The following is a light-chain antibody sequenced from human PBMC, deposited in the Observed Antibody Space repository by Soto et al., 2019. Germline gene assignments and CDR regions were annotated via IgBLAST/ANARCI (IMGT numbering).Light chain of an antibody. CDR3: QQYGSSLLT. CDR2: GAS. CDR1: QSVSSSY. V-gene: IGKV3-20*01. Sequence: EIVLTQSPGTLPLSPDERATLACRASQSVSSSYLAWYQQKPGQAPRLLIYGASSMATGIPDRFSGSGSGTDFGLTIRRLEPEDFAVYYCQQYGSSLLTFGGGTKVEI. J-gene: IGKJ4*01.